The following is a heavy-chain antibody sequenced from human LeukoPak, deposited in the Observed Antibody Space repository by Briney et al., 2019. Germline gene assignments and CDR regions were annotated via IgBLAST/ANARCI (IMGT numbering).Heavy chain of an antibody. CDR2: ISYDGSNK. CDR1: GFTFSSYG. V-gene: IGHV3-30*18. J-gene: IGHJ4*02. D-gene: IGHD3-22*01. Sequence: GGSLRLSCAASGFTFSSYGMHWVRQAPGKGLEWVASISYDGSNKYSADSVKGRFTISRDNSKNTLFLQMNSLRAEDTAVYYCAKRDYYESSGYSPLFDYWGQGTLVTVSS. CDR3: AKRDYYESSGYSPLFDY.